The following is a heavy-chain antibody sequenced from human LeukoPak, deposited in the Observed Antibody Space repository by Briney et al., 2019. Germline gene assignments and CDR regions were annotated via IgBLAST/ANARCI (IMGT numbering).Heavy chain of an antibody. D-gene: IGHD7-27*01. Sequence: PSETLSLTCTVSGGSISSYYWSWIRQPPGQGLEWIGYIYYSGSANYNPSLKSRVTISVDTSKNQFSLKLSSVTAADTAVYYCARDLTWGAFDIWGQGTMVTVSS. J-gene: IGHJ3*02. CDR2: IYYSGSA. CDR1: GGSISSYY. V-gene: IGHV4-59*01. CDR3: ARDLTWGAFDI.